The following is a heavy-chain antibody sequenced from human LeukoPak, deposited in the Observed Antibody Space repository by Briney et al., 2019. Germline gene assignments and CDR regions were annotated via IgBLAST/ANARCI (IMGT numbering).Heavy chain of an antibody. CDR1: GFIFRNYW. CDR2: IKEDGSEK. J-gene: IGHJ5*02. CDR3: ARGVIIRGRLDP. V-gene: IGHV3-7*01. Sequence: ESGGSLRLSCAASGFIFRNYWMSWVRQAPGKGLEWVANIKEDGSEKYYVESVKGRFTISRDNAKNSLYLQMSSPRAEDTAVYYCARGVIIRGRLDPWGQGTLVTVSS. D-gene: IGHD3-16*02.